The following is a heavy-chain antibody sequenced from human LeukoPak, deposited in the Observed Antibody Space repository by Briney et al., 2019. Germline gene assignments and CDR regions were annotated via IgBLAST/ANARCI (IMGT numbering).Heavy chain of an antibody. V-gene: IGHV4-59*01. Sequence: SETLSLTCTASGGTISGYYRSWIRQPPGKGLEWIGYIYYSGSTNYNPSLKSRVTISVDTSKNQFSLKLSSVTAADTAVYYCARERVAVAGRTIDYWGQGTLVTVSS. CDR3: ARERVAVAGRTIDY. D-gene: IGHD6-19*01. CDR2: IYYSGST. CDR1: GGTISGYY. J-gene: IGHJ4*02.